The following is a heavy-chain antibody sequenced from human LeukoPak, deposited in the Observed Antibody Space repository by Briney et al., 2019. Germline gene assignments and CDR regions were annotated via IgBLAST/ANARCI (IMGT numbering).Heavy chain of an antibody. CDR3: ARDYYGSGRGREYYYYGMAV. D-gene: IGHD3-10*01. CDR1: GFTSSSYW. V-gene: IGHV3-74*01. J-gene: IGHJ6*02. CDR2: INSDGSST. Sequence: GSLRLACAAYGFTSSSYWMHWVRQAPGKGLGWVSPINSDGSSTSYAYSVKGRFTTSRDNAKNRLYLPMNRVRGEDTAVYYCARDYYGSGRGREYYYYGMAVWGQGTTVTVSS.